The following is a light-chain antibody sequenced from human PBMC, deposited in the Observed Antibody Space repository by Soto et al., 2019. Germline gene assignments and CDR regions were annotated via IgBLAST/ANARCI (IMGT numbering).Light chain of an antibody. Sequence: AIQLTQSPSSLSASVGDRATITCRASQGISSALAWYQQKPGKAPKLLIYDASSLESGVPSRFSGSGSGTDFTLTISSLQPEDFATYYCQQFNSYPRFTFGPGTKVDIK. CDR3: QQFNSYPRFT. J-gene: IGKJ3*01. V-gene: IGKV1-13*02. CDR2: DAS. CDR1: QGISSA.